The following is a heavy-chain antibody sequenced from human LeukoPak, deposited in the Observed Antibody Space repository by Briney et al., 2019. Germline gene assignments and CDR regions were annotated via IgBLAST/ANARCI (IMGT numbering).Heavy chain of an antibody. CDR2: INPSGGST. D-gene: IGHD6-19*01. V-gene: IGHV1-46*01. CDR1: GYTFASYY. J-gene: IGHJ4*02. CDR3: AGIAVAGQVY. Sequence: GASVKVSCKASGYTFASYYMHWVRQAPGQGLEWMGIINPSGGSTSYAQKFQGRVTMTRDMSTSTVYMELSSLRSEDTAVYYCAGIAVAGQVYWGQGTLVTVSS.